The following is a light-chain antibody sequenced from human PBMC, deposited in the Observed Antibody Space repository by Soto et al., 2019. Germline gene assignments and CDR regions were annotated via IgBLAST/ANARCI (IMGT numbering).Light chain of an antibody. CDR3: QQYGNSPPNT. Sequence: EIVLTQSPGTLSLSPGERATLSCRASQSVSSSYLAWYQQKPGQAPRLLIYGASSRATGSPDRFSSSGSETDLTLAISRLEPEDCAVYFCQQYGNSPPNTFGQGTKVEIK. J-gene: IGKJ2*01. CDR1: QSVSSSY. CDR2: GAS. V-gene: IGKV3-20*01.